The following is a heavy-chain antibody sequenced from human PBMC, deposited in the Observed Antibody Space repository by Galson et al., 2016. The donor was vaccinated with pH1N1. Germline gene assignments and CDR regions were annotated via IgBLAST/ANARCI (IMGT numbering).Heavy chain of an antibody. CDR3: VKDLVRGVIGGLLQY. CDR1: GFTFSNYV. CDR2: ISGSGISR. J-gene: IGHJ1*01. V-gene: IGHV3-23*05. D-gene: IGHD3-10*01. Sequence: SLRLSCAASGFTFSNYVMYWVRLAPGKGLEWVSSISGSGISRYYADSVKGRFTISRANSKSTLSLQLNNLRAEDTALYYCVKDLVRGVIGGLLQYWGQGTLVTVSS.